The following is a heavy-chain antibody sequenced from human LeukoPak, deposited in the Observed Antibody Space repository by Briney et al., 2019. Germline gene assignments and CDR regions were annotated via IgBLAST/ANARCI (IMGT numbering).Heavy chain of an antibody. Sequence: PGGSLRLSCAASGFAFSSYSMNWVRHAPGKGLEWVSSISSSSSYIYYADSVKGRLTISRDNAKNSLYLQMNSLRAEDTAVYYCARDCVVAATGGWFDPWGQGTLVTVSS. V-gene: IGHV3-21*01. D-gene: IGHD2-15*01. CDR2: ISSSSSYI. CDR3: ARDCVVAATGGWFDP. CDR1: GFAFSSYS. J-gene: IGHJ5*02.